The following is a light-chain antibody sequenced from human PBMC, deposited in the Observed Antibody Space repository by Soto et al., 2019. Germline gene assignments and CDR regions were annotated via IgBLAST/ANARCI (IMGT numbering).Light chain of an antibody. J-gene: IGKJ4*01. CDR2: DTS. V-gene: IGKV3-11*01. CDR1: QSVFTS. Sequence: EIVLTQSPATLSLSPGERATLSCRASQSVFTSLAWFQQKPGQAPKLLISDTSNRATGIPARFSGSGSGTDFTLTISSLEPEDFAVYYCQQRNSWPLTFGGGT. CDR3: QQRNSWPLT.